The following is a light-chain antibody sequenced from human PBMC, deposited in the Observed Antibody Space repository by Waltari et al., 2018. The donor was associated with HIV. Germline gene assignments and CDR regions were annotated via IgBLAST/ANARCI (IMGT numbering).Light chain of an antibody. Sequence: QSALTQPRSVSGSPGQSVTISCTGTSSDVGAYNRVSWYQQHPGKAPKVVIYDVRERPAGVPAPFSGSESANTASLTISGLQADDEADYHCCSFAGSYIVFGTGTKVTVL. CDR2: DVR. CDR3: CSFAGSYIV. J-gene: IGLJ1*01. V-gene: IGLV2-11*01. CDR1: SSDVGAYNR.